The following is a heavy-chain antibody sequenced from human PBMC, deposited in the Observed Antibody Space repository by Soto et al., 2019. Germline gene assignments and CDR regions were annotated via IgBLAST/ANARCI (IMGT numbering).Heavy chain of an antibody. D-gene: IGHD3-10*01. CDR1: GGTFSSYI. J-gene: IGHJ4*02. CDR2: IIPIVAIA. V-gene: IGHV1-69*02. CDR3: VTWRTDYGSEGYSAFDY. Sequence: QVQLVQSGAEVKKPGSSVKVSCKASGGTFSSYIINWVRQAPGQGLEWMGRIIPIVAIANCAQKFQGRVTITADKSTSTAYMEPLSLRCADTAVYYCVTWRTDYGSEGYSAFDYWVQGPVVTVSS.